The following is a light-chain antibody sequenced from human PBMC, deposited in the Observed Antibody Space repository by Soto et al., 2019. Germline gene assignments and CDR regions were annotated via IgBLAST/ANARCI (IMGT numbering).Light chain of an antibody. Sequence: EIVLTESPATLSLSPGERATLSCMASQNVSSYLAWYQQKPGQAPRLLFFGASIRATGLPDRFSGGGSGTDFTLTISRLEPEDFAVYYCQQYGSSPGTFGQGTKVDIK. CDR2: GAS. CDR1: QNVSSY. J-gene: IGKJ1*01. V-gene: IGKV3-20*01. CDR3: QQYGSSPGT.